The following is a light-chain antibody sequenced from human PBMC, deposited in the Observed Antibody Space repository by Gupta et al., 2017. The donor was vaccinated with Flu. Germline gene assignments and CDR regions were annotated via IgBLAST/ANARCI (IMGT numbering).Light chain of an antibody. CDR2: GAS. V-gene: IGKV3-20*01. CDR3: QQYGSSHWT. CDR1: QSVSSSY. J-gene: IGKJ1*01. Sequence: EIVLTQSPGTLSLSPGERATLSCRASQSVSSSYLAWYQQKPGQAPRLLSYGASSRATGIPDRFSGSGSGTDFTLTISRLEPEDFAVYYCQQYGSSHWTFGQGTKVEIK.